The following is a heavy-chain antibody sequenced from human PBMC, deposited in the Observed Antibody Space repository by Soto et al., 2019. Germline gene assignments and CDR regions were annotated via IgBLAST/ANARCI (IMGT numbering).Heavy chain of an antibody. CDR2: ISDSGSNT. D-gene: IGHD2-2*01. J-gene: IGHJ6*02. CDR3: ARDTRASLDV. CDR1: GFNISSSS. V-gene: IGHV3-48*01. Sequence: GGSLRLSCAAFGFNISSSSMNWVRQAPGRGLEWVAYISDSGSNTLYADSVKGRFTISRDNSKNTLYLQMNSLRAEDTAVYYCARDTRASLDVWGQGTTVTVSS.